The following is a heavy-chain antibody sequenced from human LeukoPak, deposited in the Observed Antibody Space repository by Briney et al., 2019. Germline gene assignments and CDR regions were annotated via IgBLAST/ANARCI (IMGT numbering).Heavy chain of an antibody. CDR3: ARGPTMKMDV. Sequence: GGSLRLSCSASGFTFSTYSMNWVRQAPGKGLEWVSSIGTSSTYIYYADSVKGRFTISRDNAKNSLYLQMNSLRAEDTAVYYCARGPTMKMDVWGKGTTVTVSS. CDR2: IGTSSTYI. CDR1: GFTFSTYS. J-gene: IGHJ6*04. D-gene: IGHD3-22*01. V-gene: IGHV3-21*01.